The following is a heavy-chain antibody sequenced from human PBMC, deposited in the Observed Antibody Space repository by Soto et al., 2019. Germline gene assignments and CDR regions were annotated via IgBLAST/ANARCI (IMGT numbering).Heavy chain of an antibody. CDR1: GFTFSNFW. CDR3: ARAQLLPDDAFDA. D-gene: IGHD2-2*01. V-gene: IGHV3-74*01. J-gene: IGHJ3*01. CDR2: INGDGSST. Sequence: GGSLRLSCAASGFTFSNFWMHWVRQAPGKGPVWVSRINGDGSSTSHADSVKGRFTISRDNAENTLFLQMSGLRAEDTAVYYCARAQLLPDDAFDAWGRGTVVTVS.